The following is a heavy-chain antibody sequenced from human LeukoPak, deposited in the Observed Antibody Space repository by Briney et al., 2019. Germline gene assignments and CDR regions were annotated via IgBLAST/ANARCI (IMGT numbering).Heavy chain of an antibody. CDR3: ARYRVATAGFDY. J-gene: IGHJ4*02. CDR1: GYTFTGSY. D-gene: IGHD5-12*01. CDR2: INPNSGGT. Sequence: GASVKVSCKASGYTFTGSYMHWVRQAPGQGLEWMGWINPNSGGTNYVQKFQGRVTMTRDTFISTAYMELSRLRSDDTAVYYCARYRVATAGFDYWGQGTLVTVSS. V-gene: IGHV1-2*02.